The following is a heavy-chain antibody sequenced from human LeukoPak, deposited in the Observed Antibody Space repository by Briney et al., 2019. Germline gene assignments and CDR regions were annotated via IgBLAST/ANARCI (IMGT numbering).Heavy chain of an antibody. CDR2: IYYSGST. Sequence: PSETLSLTCTVSGGSISSSSYYWGWLRQPPGTGLEWIGSIYYSGSTYYNPSLKSRVTISVDTSKNQFSLKLSSVTAADTAVYYCARTVRYSSSWAFDYWGQGTLVTVSS. CDR3: ARTVRYSSSWAFDY. V-gene: IGHV4-39*01. CDR1: GGSISSSSYY. D-gene: IGHD6-13*01. J-gene: IGHJ4*02.